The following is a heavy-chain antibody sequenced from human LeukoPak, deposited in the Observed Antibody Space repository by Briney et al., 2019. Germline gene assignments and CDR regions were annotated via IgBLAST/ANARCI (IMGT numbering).Heavy chain of an antibody. CDR3: AKVMPIFGVVSRSYYYMDV. D-gene: IGHD3-3*01. J-gene: IGHJ6*03. CDR1: GFTFSSYG. Sequence: PGGSLRLSCAAAGFTFSSYGMHWVRQAPGKGLEWVAFIRYDGSNKYYADSVKGRFTISRDNSKNTLYLQMNSLRAEDTAVYYCAKVMPIFGVVSRSYYYMDVWGKGTTAPVSS. CDR2: IRYDGSNK. V-gene: IGHV3-30*02.